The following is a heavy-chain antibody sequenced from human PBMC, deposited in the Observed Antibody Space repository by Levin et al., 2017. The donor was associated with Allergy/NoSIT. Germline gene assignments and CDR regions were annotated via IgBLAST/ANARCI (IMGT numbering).Heavy chain of an antibody. V-gene: IGHV4-30-2*06. CDR2: INHSGFT. CDR1: GDSISRGTYS. J-gene: IGHJ5*01. Sequence: QSQTLSLTCAVSGDSISRGTYSWSWIRQSPGKGLEWIGYINHSGFTYFNPSLKSRVTLSLARPNNQFSLQIKSVTAADTAVYFCARGPPLASWGQGILVTVSS. CDR3: ARGPPLAS.